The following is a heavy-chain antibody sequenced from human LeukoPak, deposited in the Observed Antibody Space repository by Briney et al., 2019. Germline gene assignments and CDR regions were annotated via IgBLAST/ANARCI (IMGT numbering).Heavy chain of an antibody. Sequence: PSETLSLTCAVYSGSFSDQYWSWIRQPPGKGLVCIGQINHSDDTYYTPSLRSRVTISRDTTKNQFSLKLTSVTAADTAVYYCARGPNDSDHDFDYWGQGTPVTVSS. J-gene: IGHJ4*02. CDR2: INHSDDT. CDR3: ARGPNDSDHDFDY. V-gene: IGHV4-34*01. D-gene: IGHD2-21*02. CDR1: SGSFSDQY.